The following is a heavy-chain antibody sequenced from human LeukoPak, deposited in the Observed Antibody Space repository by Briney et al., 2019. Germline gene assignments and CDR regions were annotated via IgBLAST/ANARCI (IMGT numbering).Heavy chain of an antibody. Sequence: PSVKVSRKPSVYTFTRYYMHSVPQAPGQQLEEMGNIKPSRGSTSYAQEFHGRVSMTREMSTSTVYMELSRLRSEDTAVYYCARCEDYYYYYMDVWGKGTTVTVSS. CDR3: ARCEDYYYYYMDV. CDR1: VYTFTRYY. J-gene: IGHJ6*03. V-gene: IGHV1-46*01. CDR2: IKPSRGST.